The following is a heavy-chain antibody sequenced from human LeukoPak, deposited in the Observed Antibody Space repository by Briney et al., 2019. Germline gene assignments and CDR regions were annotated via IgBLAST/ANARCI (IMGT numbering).Heavy chain of an antibody. D-gene: IGHD1-26*01. CDR2: ISSSSSTI. Sequence: GGSLRLSCAASGFTFSSYSMNWVRQAPGKGLEWVSYISSSSSTIYYADSVKGRFTISRDNAKNSLYLQMNSLRAEDTAVYYCASFRSMCELVFDYWDQGTLVTVSS. J-gene: IGHJ4*02. CDR3: ASFRSMCELVFDY. V-gene: IGHV3-48*01. CDR1: GFTFSSYS.